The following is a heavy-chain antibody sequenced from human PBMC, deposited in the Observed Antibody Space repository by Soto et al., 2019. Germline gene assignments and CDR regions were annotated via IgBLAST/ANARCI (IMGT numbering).Heavy chain of an antibody. CDR1: GGTFSSYA. D-gene: IGHD6-6*01. Sequence: SVKVSCKASGGTFSSYAISWVRHAPGQGLEWMGGIIPIFGTANYAQKFQGRVTITADESTGTAYMELSSLRSEDTAVYYCARDSGIAARYFDFWGQGTLVTVSS. CDR3: ARDSGIAARYFDF. J-gene: IGHJ4*02. CDR2: IIPIFGTA. V-gene: IGHV1-69*13.